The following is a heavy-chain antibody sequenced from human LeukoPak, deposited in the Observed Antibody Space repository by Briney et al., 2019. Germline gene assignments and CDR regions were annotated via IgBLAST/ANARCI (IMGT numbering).Heavy chain of an antibody. D-gene: IGHD6-13*01. V-gene: IGHV3-33*08. Sequence: GGSLRLSCAASGFTFSSYGMHWVRQAPGKGLEWVSVIFDGNATYYADSVRGRFTGSRDTSKNTLNLQMNGLRAEDTAIYYCARDRGSSWPFDFWGQGTLVTVSS. CDR2: IFDGNAT. CDR3: ARDRGSSWPFDF. J-gene: IGHJ4*02. CDR1: GFTFSSYG.